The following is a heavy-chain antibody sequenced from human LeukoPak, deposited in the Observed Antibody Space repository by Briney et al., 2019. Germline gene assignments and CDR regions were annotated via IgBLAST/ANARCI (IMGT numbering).Heavy chain of an antibody. CDR3: ARGDDGVFDAFDV. V-gene: IGHV4-4*08. J-gene: IGHJ3*01. CDR2: VSKRGSP. D-gene: IGHD4-17*01. CDR1: RGSPTIHF. Sequence: SETLSVTCTLSRGSPTIHFWTWIRQAPGKRLKWVCDVSKRGSPNYNPSLQSRLPFSVDPSKNQFFLKLTSMTAADTAVYFCARGDDGVFDAFDVWGKGTGVTVST.